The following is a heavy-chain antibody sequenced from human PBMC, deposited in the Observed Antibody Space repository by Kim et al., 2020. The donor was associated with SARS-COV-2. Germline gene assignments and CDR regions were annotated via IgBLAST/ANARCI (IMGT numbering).Heavy chain of an antibody. Sequence: GGSLRLSCAASAFPFSSYALHWVRQAPGKGLEWVAVVSHDGSTKDYADSVKGRFTISRDNSKNILYLQMNSLRPEDTAIYYCARDLGETARWFDPWGQGTLVTVSS. J-gene: IGHJ5*02. CDR3: ARDLGETARWFDP. D-gene: IGHD3-16*01. CDR2: VSHDGSTK. V-gene: IGHV3-30-3*01. CDR1: AFPFSSYA.